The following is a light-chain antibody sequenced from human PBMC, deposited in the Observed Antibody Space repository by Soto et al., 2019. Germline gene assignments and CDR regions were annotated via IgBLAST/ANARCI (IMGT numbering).Light chain of an antibody. Sequence: DIQMTQSPSSVSASVGDTVTVTCRASQVINNWLAWYQRKPGTVPNLLIYTTSILHSGVPSRFSGSGSGTDFTLTISNLQPEDSATYYCQQASSFPLTFGGGTKVEIK. CDR3: QQASSFPLT. J-gene: IGKJ4*01. CDR2: TTS. V-gene: IGKV1-12*01. CDR1: QVINNW.